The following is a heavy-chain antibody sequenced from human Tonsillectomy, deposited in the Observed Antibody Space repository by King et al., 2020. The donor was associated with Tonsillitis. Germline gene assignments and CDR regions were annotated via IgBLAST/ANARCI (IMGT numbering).Heavy chain of an antibody. CDR3: AKDFGKVSGKLAEYFFDS. D-gene: IGHD3-16*01. CDR1: GFTFDDYT. V-gene: IGHV3-43*01. CDR2: ISWDGGTT. J-gene: IGHJ4*02. Sequence: VQLVESGGVVVQPGGSLRLSCAASGFTFDDYTMHWVRQTQGKGLEWVSRISWDGGTTDYVDSVKGRFTISRDNSKNSLYLQMNNLRTEDTALYYCAKDFGKVSGKLAEYFFDSWGQGTLVTVSS.